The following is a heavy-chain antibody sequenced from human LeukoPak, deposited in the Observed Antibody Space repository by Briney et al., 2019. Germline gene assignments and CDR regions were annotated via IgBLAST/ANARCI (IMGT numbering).Heavy chain of an antibody. CDR2: IYYSGST. V-gene: IGHV4-59*12. CDR3: ARVAYYYDSSGFFRTAHDAFDI. CDR1: GGSISSYY. D-gene: IGHD3-22*01. J-gene: IGHJ3*02. Sequence: SETLSLTCTVSGGSISSYYWSWIRQPPGKGLEWIGYIYYSGSTNYNPSLKSRVTMSVDTSKNQFSLKLSSVTAADTAVYYCARVAYYYDSSGFFRTAHDAFDIWGQGTMVTVSS.